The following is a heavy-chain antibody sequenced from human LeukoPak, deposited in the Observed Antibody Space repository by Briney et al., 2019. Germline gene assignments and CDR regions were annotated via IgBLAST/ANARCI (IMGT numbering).Heavy chain of an antibody. D-gene: IGHD5-18*01. Sequence: PSETLSLTCAVYGGSFSGYYWSWIRQPPGKGLEWIGEINHSGSTNYNPSLKSRVTISVDTSKNQFSLKLSSVTAADTAVYYCASIRAPGYGLVYWGQGTLVTVSS. V-gene: IGHV4-34*01. CDR1: GGSFSGYY. CDR2: INHSGST. CDR3: ASIRAPGYGLVY. J-gene: IGHJ4*02.